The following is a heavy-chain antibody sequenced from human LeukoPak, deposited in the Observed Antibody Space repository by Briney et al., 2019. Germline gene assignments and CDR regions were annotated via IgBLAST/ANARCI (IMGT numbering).Heavy chain of an antibody. J-gene: IGHJ4*02. CDR3: ARYRSYYPFDY. CDR1: GYSISSGYY. CDR2: IYHSGST. D-gene: IGHD1-26*01. V-gene: IGHV4-38-2*02. Sequence: SETLSLTCTVSGYSISSGYYWGWIRQPPGKGLEWIGSIYHSGSTYYNPSLKSRVTISVDTSKNQFSLKLSSVTAADTAVCYCARYRSYYPFDYWGQGTLVTVSS.